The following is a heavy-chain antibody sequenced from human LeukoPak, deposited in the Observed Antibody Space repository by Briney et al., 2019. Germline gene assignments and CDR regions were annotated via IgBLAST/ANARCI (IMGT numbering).Heavy chain of an antibody. J-gene: IGHJ4*02. D-gene: IGHD3-3*01. V-gene: IGHV3-74*01. CDR1: GNYW. Sequence: PGGSLRLSCAASGNYWMHWVRQAPGKGLVWGSHINSDGSWTSYADSVKGRFTISKDNAKNSLYLQMNSLRAEDTAVYYCARGVVYPTWSGPHWSDYWGQGTLVTVSS. CDR3: ARGVVYPTWSGPHWSDY. CDR2: INSDGSWT.